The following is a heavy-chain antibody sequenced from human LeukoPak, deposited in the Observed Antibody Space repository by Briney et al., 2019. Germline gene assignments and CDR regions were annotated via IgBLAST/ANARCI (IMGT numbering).Heavy chain of an antibody. Sequence: GGSLRLSCAASGFTFSSYAMHWVRQAPGKGLEWVAVISYDGSNKYYADSVKGRFTISRDYSKNTLYLQMNGLRAEDTALYYCARDIKGGAYYYYGMDVWGQGSTVTVSS. V-gene: IGHV3-30-3*01. CDR2: ISYDGSNK. D-gene: IGHD1-26*01. CDR3: ARDIKGGAYYYYGMDV. J-gene: IGHJ6*02. CDR1: GFTFSSYA.